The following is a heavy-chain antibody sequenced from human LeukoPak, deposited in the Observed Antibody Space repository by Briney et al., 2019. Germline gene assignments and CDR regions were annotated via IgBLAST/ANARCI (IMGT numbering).Heavy chain of an antibody. CDR1: SYTLTNYG. J-gene: IGHJ4*02. Sequence: GASVKVSCKASSYTLTNYGISWVRQAPGQGLEWMGWINPNSGGTNYAQKFQGRVTMTRDTSISTAYMELSRLRSDDTAVYYCARGRGYSYGHADYWGQGTLVTVSS. CDR3: ARGRGYSYGHADY. D-gene: IGHD5-18*01. V-gene: IGHV1-2*02. CDR2: INPNSGGT.